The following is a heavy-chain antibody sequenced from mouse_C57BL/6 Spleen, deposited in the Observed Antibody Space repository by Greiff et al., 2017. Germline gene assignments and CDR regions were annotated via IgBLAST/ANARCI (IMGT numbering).Heavy chain of an antibody. CDR1: GFTFSSYG. CDR2: ISSGGSYT. CDR3: ARKRAY. Sequence: EVMLVESGGDLVKPGGSLKLSCAASGFTFSSYGMSWVRQTPDKRLEWVATISSGGSYTYYPDSVKGRFTISRDNAKNTLYLQMSSLKSEDTARYYYARKRAYWGQGTLVTVSA. V-gene: IGHV5-6*02. J-gene: IGHJ3*01.